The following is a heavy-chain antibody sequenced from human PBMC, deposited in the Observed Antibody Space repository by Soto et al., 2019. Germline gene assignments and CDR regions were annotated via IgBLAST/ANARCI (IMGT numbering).Heavy chain of an antibody. D-gene: IGHD6-6*01. J-gene: IGHJ4*02. CDR3: ARSTGARLY. CDR1: GFTFSNYA. Sequence: EVQLLESGGGLVQPGGSLRLSCAASGFTFSNYAMSWVRQTPGKGLEWVSTISDSGGSTYYAGSVKGRFTISRDNSKNTLYLQMNSLRADDTAVYYCARSTGARLYWGQGTLVTVSS. V-gene: IGHV3-23*01. CDR2: ISDSGGST.